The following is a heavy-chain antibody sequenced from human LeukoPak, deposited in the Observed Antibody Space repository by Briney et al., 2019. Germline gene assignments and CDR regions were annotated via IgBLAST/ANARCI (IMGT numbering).Heavy chain of an antibody. Sequence: GRSLRLSCAASGFTFSSYGMHWVRQAPGKGLEWVSATSSSDDGKYYADSVRGRFTISRDNSRNTMYLQMNSLRAEDAAVYYCAKAPVTSCRGAFCYPFDSWGQGTLVTVSS. J-gene: IGHJ4*02. D-gene: IGHD2-15*01. CDR1: GFTFSSYG. CDR3: AKAPVTSCRGAFCYPFDS. CDR2: TSSSDDGK. V-gene: IGHV3-23*01.